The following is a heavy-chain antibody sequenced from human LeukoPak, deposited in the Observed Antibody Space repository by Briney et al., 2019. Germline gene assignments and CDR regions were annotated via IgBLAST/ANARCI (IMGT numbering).Heavy chain of an antibody. J-gene: IGHJ2*01. CDR1: GFTFSSYA. CDR2: ISGSGGST. D-gene: IGHD3-10*01. Sequence: PGGSLRLSCSASGFTFSSYAMSWVRQAPGKGLEWVSAISGSGGSTYYADSVKGRFTISRDNSKNTLYLQMNSLRAEDTAVYYCGGFRGALSPYWYSDLWGRGTLVTVSS. V-gene: IGHV3-23*01. CDR3: GGFRGALSPYWYSDL.